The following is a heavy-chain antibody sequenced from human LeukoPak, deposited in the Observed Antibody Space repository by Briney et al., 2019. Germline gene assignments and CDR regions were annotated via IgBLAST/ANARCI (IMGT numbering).Heavy chain of an antibody. CDR3: ARVGYGVRGVHTSYGMDV. J-gene: IGHJ6*02. Sequence: SETLSLTCAVYGGSFSGYYSSWIRQPPGKGLEWIGEINHSGSTNYNPSLKSRVTISVDTSKNQFSLKLSSVTAADTAVYYCARVGYGVRGVHTSYGMDVWGQGTTVTVSS. CDR1: GGSFSGYY. V-gene: IGHV4-34*01. D-gene: IGHD3-10*01. CDR2: INHSGST.